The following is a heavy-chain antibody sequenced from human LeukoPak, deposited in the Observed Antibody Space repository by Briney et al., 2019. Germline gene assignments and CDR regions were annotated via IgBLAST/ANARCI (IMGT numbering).Heavy chain of an antibody. V-gene: IGHV1-8*01. CDR2: MNPNSGNT. Sequence: ASVKDSCKASGYTFTSYDINWVRQATGQGLEWMGWMNPNSGNTGYAQKFQGRVTMTRNTSISTAYMELSSLRSEDTAVYYCARGANVWSGYYSYYYYYYMDVWGKGTTVTVSS. J-gene: IGHJ6*03. CDR3: ARGANVWSGYYSYYYYYYMDV. D-gene: IGHD3-3*01. CDR1: GYTFTSYD.